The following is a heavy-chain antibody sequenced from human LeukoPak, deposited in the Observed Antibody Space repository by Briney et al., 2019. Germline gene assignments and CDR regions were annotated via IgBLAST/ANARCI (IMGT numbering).Heavy chain of an antibody. J-gene: IGHJ4*02. CDR2: MNPNSGNT. V-gene: IGHV1-8*01. CDR1: GYTFTSYD. CDR3: ARGRVAAGDFDY. Sequence: ASVKVSCKASGYTFTSYDLNWVRQATGQGLEWMGWMNPNSGNTGYAQKFQGRVTMTRNTSISTAYMELSSLRSEDTAVYYCARGRVAAGDFDYWGQGTLVTVSS. D-gene: IGHD2-15*01.